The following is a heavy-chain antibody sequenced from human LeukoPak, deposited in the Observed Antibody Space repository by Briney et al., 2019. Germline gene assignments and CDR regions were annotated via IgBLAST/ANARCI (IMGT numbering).Heavy chain of an antibody. Sequence: SETLSLTCTVSGGSISTYYWSWIRQPPGKGLEWIGSIYYSGSTDYNPSLKSRVTISVDTSKNQFSLKLSSVTAADTAVYYCARERSSGWVNWFDPWGQGTLVTVSS. CDR2: IYYSGST. CDR1: GGSISTYY. CDR3: ARERSSGWVNWFDP. D-gene: IGHD6-19*01. V-gene: IGHV4-59*01. J-gene: IGHJ5*02.